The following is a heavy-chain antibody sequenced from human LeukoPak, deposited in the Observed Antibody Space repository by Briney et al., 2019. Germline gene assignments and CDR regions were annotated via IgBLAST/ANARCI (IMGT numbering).Heavy chain of an antibody. J-gene: IGHJ6*03. V-gene: IGHV3-7*01. CDR2: IKQDGSEK. D-gene: IGHD3-10*01. CDR1: GFSFSRHW. CDR3: ARAPRRGVMDV. Sequence: GGSLRLSCAAPGFSFSRHWMSWARQAPGKGLEWVANIKQDGSEKYYVDSVKGRFTISRDNAQNSLHLQMNSLRAEDTAVYYCARAPRRGVMDVWGKGTTVSVSS.